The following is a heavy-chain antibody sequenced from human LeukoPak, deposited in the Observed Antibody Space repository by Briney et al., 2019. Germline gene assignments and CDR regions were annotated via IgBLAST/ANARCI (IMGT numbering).Heavy chain of an antibody. V-gene: IGHV1-18*01. J-gene: IGHJ4*02. CDR2: ISAYNGNT. Sequence: APVKVSCKASGYTFTSYGISWVRQAPGQGLEWMGWISAYNGNTNYAQKLQGRVTMTTDPSTSTAYMELRSLRSDDTAVYYCATSSEIDMATHPFDYWGQGTLVTVSS. D-gene: IGHD5-24*01. CDR1: GYTFTSYG. CDR3: ATSSEIDMATHPFDY.